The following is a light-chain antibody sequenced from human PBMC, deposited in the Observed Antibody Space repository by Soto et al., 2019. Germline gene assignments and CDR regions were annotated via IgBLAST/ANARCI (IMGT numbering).Light chain of an antibody. CDR1: QTIDNW. J-gene: IGKJ1*01. CDR3: QQYHSYRT. V-gene: IGKV1-5*03. CDR2: KAS. Sequence: DIQMTQSPSTLSSSVGDTVTISCRASQTIDNWVAWYQQKPGKAPKPLISKASTLESGVPSRFRGSGSGTEFTLTNSSLQPDDFTTHYCQQYHSYRTFGQGTQVEI.